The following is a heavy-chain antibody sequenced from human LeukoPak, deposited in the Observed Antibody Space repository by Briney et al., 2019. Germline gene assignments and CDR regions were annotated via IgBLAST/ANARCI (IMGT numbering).Heavy chain of an antibody. V-gene: IGHV4-30-2*01. CDR1: GGSISSGGYS. Sequence: SQTLSLTCAVSGGSISSGGYSWSWIRQPPGKGLEWIGYIYHSGSTYYNPSLKSRVTISVDRSKNQFSLKLSSVTAADTAVYYCARGPLVYYYYGMDVWGQGTTVTVSS. CDR2: IYHSGST. CDR3: ARGPLVYYYYGMDV. J-gene: IGHJ6*02.